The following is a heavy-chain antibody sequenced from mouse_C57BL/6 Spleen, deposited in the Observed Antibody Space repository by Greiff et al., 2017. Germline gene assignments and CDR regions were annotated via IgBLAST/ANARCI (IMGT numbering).Heavy chain of an antibody. CDR2: INTYNGGT. V-gene: IGHV1-19*01. D-gene: IGHD1-1*01. Sequence: VQLQQSGPVLVKPGASVKMSCKASGYTFTDYYMNWVKQSHGKSLEWIGVINTYNGGTSYNQKFKGKATLTVDKSSSPAYMELHSLTSEDSAGYYCARDYYYGSSAWFAYWGQGTLVTVSA. CDR1: GYTFTDYY. J-gene: IGHJ3*01. CDR3: ARDYYYGSSAWFAY.